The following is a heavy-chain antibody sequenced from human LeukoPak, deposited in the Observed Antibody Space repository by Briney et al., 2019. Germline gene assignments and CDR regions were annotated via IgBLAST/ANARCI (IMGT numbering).Heavy chain of an antibody. V-gene: IGHV3-7*03. CDR1: GFRFSSYW. Sequence: WGSLRLSCAAPGFRFSSYWMSWVRQAPGKGPEWVANIKQDGSEKSYVDSVKGRFTISRDNAKNSLYLQMNSLRAEDTAVYYCARAGVLFGRDYWGQGTLVTVSS. CDR3: ARAGVLFGRDY. D-gene: IGHD2-15*01. J-gene: IGHJ4*02. CDR2: IKQDGSEK.